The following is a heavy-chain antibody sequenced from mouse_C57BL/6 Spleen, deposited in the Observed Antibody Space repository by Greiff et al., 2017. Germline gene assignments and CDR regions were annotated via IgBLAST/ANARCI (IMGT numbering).Heavy chain of an antibody. J-gene: IGHJ1*03. CDR1: GFTFSDYG. Sequence: EVKLVESGGGLVKPGGSLKLSCAASGFTFSDYGMHWVRQAPEKGLEWVAYISSGSSTIYYADTVKGRFTISRDNAKNTLFLQMTGLRSEDTAMYYCARPDTVVARYFDVWGTGTTVTVSS. V-gene: IGHV5-17*01. D-gene: IGHD1-1*01. CDR2: ISSGSSTI. CDR3: ARPDTVVARYFDV.